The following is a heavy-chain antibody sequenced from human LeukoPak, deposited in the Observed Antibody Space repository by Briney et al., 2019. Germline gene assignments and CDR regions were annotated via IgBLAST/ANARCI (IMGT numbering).Heavy chain of an antibody. CDR2: ISSSSSTI. Sequence: GGSLRLSCAASGFTFSGYSMNWVRQAPGKGLEWLSYISSSSSTIYYADSVKGRFTISRDNAKNSLYLQMNSLRVEDTAVYFCARLSSWVFEIWGQGTMVTVSS. V-gene: IGHV3-48*04. D-gene: IGHD3-16*01. CDR3: ARLSSWVFEI. CDR1: GFTFSGYS. J-gene: IGHJ3*02.